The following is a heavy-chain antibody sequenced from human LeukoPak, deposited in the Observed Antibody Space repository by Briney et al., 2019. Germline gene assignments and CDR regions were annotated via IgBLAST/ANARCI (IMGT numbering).Heavy chain of an antibody. CDR3: AKVRIQLWSGPFDY. J-gene: IGHJ4*02. CDR1: GFSFTSYA. V-gene: IGHV3-23*01. Sequence: GGSLRLSCAASGFSFTSYAMNWVRQAPGKGLEWVSAISGSGRSTYSADSVRGRFTTSRDNSKNILYLQMNNLRGEDTAVYYCAKVRIQLWSGPFDYWGQGTLVTVSS. CDR2: ISGSGRST. D-gene: IGHD5-18*01.